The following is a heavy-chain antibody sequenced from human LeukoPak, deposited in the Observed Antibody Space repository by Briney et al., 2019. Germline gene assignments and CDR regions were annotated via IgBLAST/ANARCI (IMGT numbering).Heavy chain of an antibody. CDR2: ISSSGSTI. J-gene: IGHJ4*02. V-gene: IGHV3-11*04. CDR1: GFTFSDYY. Sequence: GGSLRLSCAASGFTFSDYYMSWIRQAPGKGLEWVSYISSSGSTIYYADSVKGRFTITRDNAKNSLYLQMNSLRAEDTAVYYCASEGRYCSSTSCSADYWGQGTLVTVSS. CDR3: ASEGRYCSSTSCSADY. D-gene: IGHD2-2*01.